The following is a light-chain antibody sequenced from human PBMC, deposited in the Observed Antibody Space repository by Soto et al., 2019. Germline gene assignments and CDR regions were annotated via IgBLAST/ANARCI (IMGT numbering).Light chain of an antibody. J-gene: IGKJ2*01. CDR2: GAS. V-gene: IGKV3-15*01. CDR3: QSYDDWPFT. Sequence: EIVMTQSQATLSVSPGERVTLSCRASESLSTYLAWYQQKPGQAPSLLIYGASTKATGIPSRFSGSGSATDFTLTISSLQSEDCAFYYCQSYDDWPFTFGQGTKLET. CDR1: ESLSTY.